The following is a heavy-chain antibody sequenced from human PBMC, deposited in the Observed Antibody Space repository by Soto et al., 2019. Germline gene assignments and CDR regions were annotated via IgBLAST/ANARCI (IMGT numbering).Heavy chain of an antibody. D-gene: IGHD3-9*01. J-gene: IGHJ4*02. CDR3: ARALDDPLTGFHF. CDR2: IDPKSGDT. Sequence: ASAKVSCKASGYIFTDSYIHRVRQAPGQGLAWMGWIDPKSGDTAYAQNFQGRVTMTRDASISTAYMELNSLSSDDTGVYFCARALDDPLTGFHFWGQGPLATVYS. V-gene: IGHV1-2*02. CDR1: GYIFTDSY.